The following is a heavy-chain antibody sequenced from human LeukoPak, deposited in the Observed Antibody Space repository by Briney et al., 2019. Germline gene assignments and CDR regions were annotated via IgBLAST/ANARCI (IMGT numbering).Heavy chain of an antibody. V-gene: IGHV1-69*05. CDR2: IIPIFGTA. Sequence: GASVKVSCKASGDTFSSYAISWVRQAPGQGLEWMGRIIPIFGTANYAQKFQGRVTITTDESTSTAYMELSSLRSEDTAVYYCAREGRIVVVVAATPADAFDIWGQGTMVTVSS. D-gene: IGHD2-15*01. CDR3: AREGRIVVVVAATPADAFDI. J-gene: IGHJ3*02. CDR1: GDTFSSYA.